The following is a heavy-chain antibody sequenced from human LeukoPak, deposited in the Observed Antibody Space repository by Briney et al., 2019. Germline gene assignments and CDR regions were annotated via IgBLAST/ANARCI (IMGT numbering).Heavy chain of an antibody. J-gene: IGHJ4*02. CDR2: IYSSGTT. CDR1: GGTIISTSYC. CDR3: VADPINFDY. Sequence: TSETLSLTCSVSGGTIISTSYCWVWIRQPPGKGLEWIGSIYSSGTTIYNASIESRVTILVDTSKNQFSLHLSSVTAADTAVYYCVADPINFDYWGQGMLVTVSS. V-gene: IGHV4-39*07.